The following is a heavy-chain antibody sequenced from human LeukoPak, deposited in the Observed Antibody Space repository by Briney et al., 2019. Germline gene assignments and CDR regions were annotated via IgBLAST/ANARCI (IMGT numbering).Heavy chain of an antibody. D-gene: IGHD1-26*01. J-gene: IGHJ4*02. V-gene: IGHV3-23*01. CDR2: ISAAGGDR. CDR1: VFTFSSSP. CDR3: AKGYSNAARFDS. Sequence: GGSLRLSCAATVFTFSSSPMSWVRQAPGKGLEWVSAISAAGGDRYYAASVKGRLTISRDNSKSTLYLQMDSLRPEDTATYYCAKGYSNAARFDSWGQGTLVIVSA.